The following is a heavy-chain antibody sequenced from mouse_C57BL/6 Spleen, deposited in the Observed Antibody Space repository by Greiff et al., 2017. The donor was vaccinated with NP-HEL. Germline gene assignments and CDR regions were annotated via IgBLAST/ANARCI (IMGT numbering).Heavy chain of an antibody. V-gene: IGHV1-26*01. CDR1: GYTFTDYY. Sequence: EVQLQQSGPELVKPGASVKISCKASGYTFTDYYMNWVKQSHGKSLEWIGDINPNNGGTSYNQKFKGKATLTVDKSSSTAYMERRSLTSEDSAVYYCARGGYGNSWFAYWGQGTLVTVSA. CDR3: ARGGYGNSWFAY. CDR2: INPNNGGT. D-gene: IGHD2-1*01. J-gene: IGHJ3*01.